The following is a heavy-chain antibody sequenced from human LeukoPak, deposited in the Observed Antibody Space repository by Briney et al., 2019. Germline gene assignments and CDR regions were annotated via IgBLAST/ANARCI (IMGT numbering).Heavy chain of an antibody. CDR2: IYTSGST. CDR3: AREGGLWFGELLPPDY. Sequence: SETLSLTCTVSGGSISSYYWSWIRQPAGKGLEWIGRIYTSGSTNYNPSLKSRVTMSVDTPKNQFSLKLSSVTAADTAVYYCAREGGLWFGELLPPDYWGQGTLVTVSS. D-gene: IGHD3-10*01. J-gene: IGHJ4*02. V-gene: IGHV4-4*07. CDR1: GGSISSYY.